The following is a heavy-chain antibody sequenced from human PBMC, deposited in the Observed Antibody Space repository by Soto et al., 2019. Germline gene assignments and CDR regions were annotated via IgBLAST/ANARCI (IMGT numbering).Heavy chain of an antibody. V-gene: IGHV1-3*01. Sequence: ASVKVSCKASGYTFTSYAMHWVRQAPGQRLEWMGWINAGNGNTKYSQKFQGRVTITRDTSASTAYMALSSLRSEDTAVYYCARGIKYGAYSRWFDPWGPGTLVTVSS. D-gene: IGHD4-17*01. CDR2: INAGNGNT. CDR1: GYTFTSYA. J-gene: IGHJ5*02. CDR3: ARGIKYGAYSRWFDP.